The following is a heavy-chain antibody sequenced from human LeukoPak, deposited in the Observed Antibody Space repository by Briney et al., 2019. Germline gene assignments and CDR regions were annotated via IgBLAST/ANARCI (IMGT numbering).Heavy chain of an antibody. CDR1: GFTFSDYA. CDR2: ISSNGGSI. Sequence: GGSLRLSCAASGFTFSDYAMHWVRQAPGKELEYVSAISSNGGSIHYANSVKGRFTISRDNAKNSLYLQMNSLRAEDTAVYYCARDLVDIVATTRVWYFDLWGRGTLVTVSS. CDR3: ARDLVDIVATTRVWYFDL. V-gene: IGHV3-64*01. D-gene: IGHD5-12*01. J-gene: IGHJ2*01.